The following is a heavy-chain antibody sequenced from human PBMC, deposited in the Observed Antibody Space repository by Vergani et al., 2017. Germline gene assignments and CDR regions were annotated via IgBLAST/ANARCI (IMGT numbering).Heavy chain of an antibody. CDR3: AKGLDGEPLAFDI. CDR2: ISYDGSNK. Sequence: QVQLVESGGGVVQPGRSLRLSCAASGFTFSSYGMHWVRQAPGKGLEWVAVISYDGSNKYYADSVKGRFTISRDNSKNTLYLQMNSLRAEDTAVYYCAKGLDGEPLAFDIWDQGTMVTVSS. V-gene: IGHV3-30*18. D-gene: IGHD4-17*01. J-gene: IGHJ3*02. CDR1: GFTFSSYG.